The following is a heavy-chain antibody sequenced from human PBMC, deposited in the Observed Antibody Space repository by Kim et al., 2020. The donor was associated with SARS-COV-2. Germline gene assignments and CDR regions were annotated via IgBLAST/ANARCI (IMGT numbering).Heavy chain of an antibody. CDR3: ARESIAAADPEYLQH. V-gene: IGHV3-48*02. J-gene: IGHJ1*01. D-gene: IGHD6-13*01. CDR1: GFTFSSYS. Sequence: GGSLRLSCAASGFTFSSYSMNWVRQAPGKGLEWVSYISSSSSTISYADSVKGRFTISRDNAKNSLYLQMNSLRDEDTAAYYCARESIAAADPEYLQHWGQGTLVTVSS. CDR2: ISSSSSTI.